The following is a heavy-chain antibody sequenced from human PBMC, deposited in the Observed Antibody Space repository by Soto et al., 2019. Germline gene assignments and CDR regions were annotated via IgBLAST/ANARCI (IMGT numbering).Heavy chain of an antibody. D-gene: IGHD1-26*01. V-gene: IGHV4-59*01. CDR1: GGSISVYY. CDR2: IYASGSP. CDR3: ARGVGSSPPRY. J-gene: IGHJ4*02. Sequence: SETLSLTCTISGGSISVYYWSWVRQPPGHELEWIGYIYASGSPYYNPSLRSRVTISADTSKNQISLKLTSPTAADTAVYYCARGVGSSPPRYWGRGTLVTVS.